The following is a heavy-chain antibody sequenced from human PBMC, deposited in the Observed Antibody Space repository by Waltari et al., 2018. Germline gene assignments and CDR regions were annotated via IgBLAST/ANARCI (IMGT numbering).Heavy chain of an antibody. CDR3: ARGSRVVILTGYYNVGY. CDR2: INPNSGGT. D-gene: IGHD3-9*01. V-gene: IGHV1-2*06. J-gene: IGHJ4*02. Sequence: QVQLVQSGAEVKKPGASVKVSCKASGYTFTGYYMHWVRQAPGQGLEWMGRINPNSGGTNYAQKFQGRVTMTRDTSISTAYMELSRLRSDDTAVYYCARGSRVVILTGYYNVGYWGQGTLVTVSS. CDR1: GYTFTGYY.